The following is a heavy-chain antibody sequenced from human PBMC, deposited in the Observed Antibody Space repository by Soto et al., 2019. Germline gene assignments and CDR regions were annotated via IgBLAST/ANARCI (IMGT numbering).Heavy chain of an antibody. CDR1: GFTFNYFA. J-gene: IGHJ4*02. V-gene: IGHV3-23*01. Sequence: EVQLLESGGGLVQPGGSQSLSCEASGFTFNYFAMSWVRQAPGKGLEWVAAINGPGYITDSADSVTGRVTISRDNAKNMLSLQINSLSPADTARYYCAQDDGYDHWYFDNGGLCTLVTVSS. D-gene: IGHD5-18*01. CDR2: INGPGYIT. CDR3: AQDDGYDHWYFDN.